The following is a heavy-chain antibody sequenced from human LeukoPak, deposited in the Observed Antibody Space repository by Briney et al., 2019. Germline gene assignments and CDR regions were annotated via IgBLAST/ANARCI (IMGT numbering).Heavy chain of an antibody. Sequence: PGGSLRLSCAASGFTFTSYWMSWVRQALGKGLEWVANIKQDGSEKYYVDSVEGRFTISRDNAKNSLDLQMDSLRVEDTAVYYCAKKMGSGWLFDYWGQGALVTVSS. J-gene: IGHJ4*02. V-gene: IGHV3-7*01. CDR1: GFTFTSYW. D-gene: IGHD6-19*01. CDR3: AKKMGSGWLFDY. CDR2: IKQDGSEK.